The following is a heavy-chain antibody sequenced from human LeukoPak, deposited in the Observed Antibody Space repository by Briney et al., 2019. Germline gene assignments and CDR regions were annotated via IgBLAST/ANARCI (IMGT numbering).Heavy chain of an antibody. D-gene: IGHD2-2*01. V-gene: IGHV1-18*01. CDR3: ARGGYCTSTFCFASGRYYYYMDV. CDR1: GYTFNDHA. J-gene: IGHJ6*03. Sequence: ASVKVSYKASGYTFNDHAISWVRQAPGQGLGWMGWISGYNGNTNYAQKLQGRVTMTTDTSTSTAYMELRSLRSDDTAVYYCARGGYCTSTFCFASGRYYYYMDVWGKGTTVTVSS. CDR2: ISGYNGNT.